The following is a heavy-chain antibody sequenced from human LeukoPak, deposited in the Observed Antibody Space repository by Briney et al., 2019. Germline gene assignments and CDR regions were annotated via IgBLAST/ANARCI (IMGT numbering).Heavy chain of an antibody. CDR1: GYTFTSYA. Sequence: ASVKVSCKASGYTFTSYAMNWVRQAPGQGLEWMGWINTNTGNPTYAQGFTGRFVFSLDTSVSTAYLRISSLKAEDTAVYYCARPRSGWYYDAFDIWGQGTMVTVSS. V-gene: IGHV7-4-1*02. CDR2: INTNTGNP. CDR3: ARPRSGWYYDAFDI. J-gene: IGHJ3*02. D-gene: IGHD6-19*01.